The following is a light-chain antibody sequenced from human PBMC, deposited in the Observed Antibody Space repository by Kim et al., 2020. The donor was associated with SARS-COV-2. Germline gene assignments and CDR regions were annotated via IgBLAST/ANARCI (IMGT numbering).Light chain of an antibody. CDR3: LQYGGSPRT. CDR1: QTVSTS. J-gene: IGKJ1*01. CDR2: DVS. V-gene: IGKV3-20*01. Sequence: ELVLTQSPGSLSLSPGERATLSCRASQTVSTSLAWYQQKPGQPPRLLIYDVSPRATGIPDRFSGSGSGTDFTLTISRLEPEDIAVYYCLQYGGSPRTFGQGTKVDIK.